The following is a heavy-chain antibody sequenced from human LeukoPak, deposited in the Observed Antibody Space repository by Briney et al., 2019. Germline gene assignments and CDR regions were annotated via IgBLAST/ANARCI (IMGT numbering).Heavy chain of an antibody. CDR1: GYTFTSCY. D-gene: IGHD3-10*01. J-gene: IGHJ4*02. CDR3: ATQYGSDAYYFDY. CDR2: INPSGGST. Sequence: ASVKVSCKASGYTFTSCYMHWVRQAPGQGLEWMGIINPSGGSTSYAQKFQGRVTMTRDTSTSTVYMELSSLRSEDTAVYYCATQYGSDAYYFDYWDQGTLVTVSS. V-gene: IGHV1-46*01.